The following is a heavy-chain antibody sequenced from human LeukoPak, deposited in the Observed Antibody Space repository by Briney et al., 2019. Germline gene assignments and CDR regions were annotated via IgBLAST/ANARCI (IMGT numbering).Heavy chain of an antibody. CDR2: ISSSSSTI. Sequence: PGGSLRLSCAASGFTFSSYSMNWVRQAPGKGLEWVSYISSSSSTICYADSVKGRFTISRDNAKNSLYLQMNSMRAEDTTVYYCPRAGGWLQPDPDYWGQGTLVTVSS. V-gene: IGHV3-48*01. D-gene: IGHD5-24*01. CDR1: GFTFSSYS. J-gene: IGHJ4*02. CDR3: PRAGGWLQPDPDY.